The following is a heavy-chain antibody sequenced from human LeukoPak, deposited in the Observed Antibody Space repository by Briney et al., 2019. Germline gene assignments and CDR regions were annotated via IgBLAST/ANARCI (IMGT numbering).Heavy chain of an antibody. CDR2: IYYSGST. CDR3: ARTRYYYDSSGYYPSYYYYYGMDD. V-gene: IGHV4-39*01. J-gene: IGHJ6*02. D-gene: IGHD3-22*01. CDR1: GGSISSSSYY. Sequence: SETLSLTCTVSGGSISSSSYYWGWIRQPPGTGLEWIGSIYYSGSTYYNPSLKSRVTISVDTSKNQFSLKLSSVTAADTAVYYCARTRYYYDSSGYYPSYYYYYGMDDWGQGTTVTVSS.